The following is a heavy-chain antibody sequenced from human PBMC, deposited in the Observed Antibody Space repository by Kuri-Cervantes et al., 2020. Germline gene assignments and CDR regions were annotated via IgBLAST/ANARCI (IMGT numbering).Heavy chain of an antibody. D-gene: IGHD2-15*01. V-gene: IGHV3-30*19. CDR2: IWYDGSNE. Sequence: GGSLRLSCAASGFTFSSYGMHWVRQAPGKGLEWVAVIWYDGSNEYYADSVKGRFTISRDNSKNTLYLQMNSLRAEDTAVYYCARDGWDIVVVVAATHGNYFDYWGQGTLVTVSS. J-gene: IGHJ4*02. CDR3: ARDGWDIVVVVAATHGNYFDY. CDR1: GFTFSSYG.